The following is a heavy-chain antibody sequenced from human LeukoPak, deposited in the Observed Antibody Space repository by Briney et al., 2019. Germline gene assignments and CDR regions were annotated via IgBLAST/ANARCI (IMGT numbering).Heavy chain of an antibody. D-gene: IGHD2-2*01. Sequence: GGSLRLSYTTSGFAFDDHGMSWVRQVPGKGLEWVSGINWNGGSTGYADPLRGRFTISRDNAKNSLYLQMDSLRAEDTALYYCARAPITSPFYFDYWGQGTLVTVSS. CDR3: ARAPITSPFYFDY. V-gene: IGHV3-20*03. CDR1: GFAFDDHG. J-gene: IGHJ4*02. CDR2: INWNGGST.